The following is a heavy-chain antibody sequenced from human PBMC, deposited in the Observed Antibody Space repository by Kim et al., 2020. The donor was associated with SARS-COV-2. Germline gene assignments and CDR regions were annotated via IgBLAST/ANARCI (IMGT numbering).Heavy chain of an antibody. CDR3: AKGAVVGPAASVYFQY. CDR2: ISYDGSNK. V-gene: IGHV3-30*18. CDR1: GITFSSYG. D-gene: IGHD2-2*01. Sequence: GGSLRLSCAASGITFSSYGMHWVRQAPGKGLEWVAAISYDGSNKYYADSVKGRFTISRDNSKNTLYLQMNSLRPEDTAVYYCAKGAVVGPAASVYFQYWGQGTPVTVSS. J-gene: IGHJ1*01.